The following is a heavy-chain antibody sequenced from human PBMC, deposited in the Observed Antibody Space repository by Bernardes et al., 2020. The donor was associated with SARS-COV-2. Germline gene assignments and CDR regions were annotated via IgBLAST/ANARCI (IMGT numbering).Heavy chain of an antibody. Sequence: GGSLRLSCEASGFTFSNYWMNWVRQAPVKGLEWVTNINQDESESYYVDSVNGRFTISRDNAKNSLYLQMNSLRAEDTAVYYCTRSADYWRQGILVTDSS. CDR1: GFTFSNYW. CDR3: TRSADY. CDR2: INQDESES. J-gene: IGHJ4*02. V-gene: IGHV3-7*04.